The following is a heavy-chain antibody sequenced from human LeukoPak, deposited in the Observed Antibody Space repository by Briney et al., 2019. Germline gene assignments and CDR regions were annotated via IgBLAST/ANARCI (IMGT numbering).Heavy chain of an antibody. Sequence: GGSLRLSCAASGFSFSSYGMHWVREAPGKGLEWVALISYDGSDKYYADSVKGRFTISRDNSKNTLSLQMSSLRQEDTAVYYCAKNWDRLDSWGQGTLVTVSS. D-gene: IGHD1-14*01. V-gene: IGHV3-30*18. CDR3: AKNWDRLDS. CDR2: ISYDGSDK. CDR1: GFSFSSYG. J-gene: IGHJ4*02.